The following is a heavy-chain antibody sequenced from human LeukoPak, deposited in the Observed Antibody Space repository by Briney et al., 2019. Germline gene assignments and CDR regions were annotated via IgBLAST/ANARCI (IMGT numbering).Heavy chain of an antibody. Sequence: PSETLSLTCAVYGGSFSGYYWSWIRQPPGKGLEWIGEINHSGSTNYNPSLKSRVTISVDTSKNQFSLKLSSVTAADTAVYYCARSQTRPRIAVAGYRGRALGWFDPWGQGTLVTVSS. CDR2: INHSGST. V-gene: IGHV4-34*01. J-gene: IGHJ5*02. CDR1: GGSFSGYY. D-gene: IGHD6-19*01. CDR3: ARSQTRPRIAVAGYRGRALGWFDP.